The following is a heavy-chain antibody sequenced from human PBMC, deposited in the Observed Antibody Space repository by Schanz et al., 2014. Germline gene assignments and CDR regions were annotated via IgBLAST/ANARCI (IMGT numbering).Heavy chain of an antibody. D-gene: IGHD4-17*01. CDR2: IVPIAGIT. CDR3: ATLDYADSVS. V-gene: IGHV1-69*09. CDR1: GYTFTSYD. J-gene: IGHJ5*02. Sequence: VQLVQSGAEVKRPGASVRVSCKASGYTFTSYDFNWVRQAPGQGLEWMGRIVPIAGITNYAQKFQGRVTITADKSTTTAYMELNSLNSDDTAVYYCATLDYADSVSWGQGTLVTVSS.